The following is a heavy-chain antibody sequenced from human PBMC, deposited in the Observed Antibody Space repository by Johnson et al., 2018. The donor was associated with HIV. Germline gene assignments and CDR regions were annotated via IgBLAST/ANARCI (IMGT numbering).Heavy chain of an antibody. J-gene: IGHJ3*02. CDR1: GFTFSGSA. Sequence: VQLVESGGGLVQPDRSLRLSCVASGFTFSGSAIHWVRQASGKGLEWVGRIRNKAKNYATEYGASVKGRFTISRDDSKNTLYLQMNGLKTEDTAMYYCTTMSALWFGDIHVFGDGFDIWGQGTMVTVSS. CDR2: IRNKAKNYAT. V-gene: IGHV3-73*01. D-gene: IGHD3-10*01. CDR3: TTMSALWFGDIHVFGDGFDI.